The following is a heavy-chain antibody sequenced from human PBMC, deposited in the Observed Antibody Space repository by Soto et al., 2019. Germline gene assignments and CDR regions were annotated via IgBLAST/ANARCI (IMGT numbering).Heavy chain of an antibody. Sequence: QLQLQESGSGLVKPSQTLSITCAVSGGSISSGGYSWSWIRQQPGKGLEWIGYIYHSGSTYYNPYLKSRVTISVDRSKNQFSLKLSSVTAADTAVYYCAAGGGLPRYYWGQGTLVTVSS. CDR3: AAGGGLPRYY. CDR2: IYHSGST. V-gene: IGHV4-30-2*01. J-gene: IGHJ4*02. D-gene: IGHD5-12*01. CDR1: GGSISSGGYS.